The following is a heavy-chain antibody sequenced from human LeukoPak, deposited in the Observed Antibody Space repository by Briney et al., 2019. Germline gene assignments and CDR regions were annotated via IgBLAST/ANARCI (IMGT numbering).Heavy chain of an antibody. CDR2: IYHSGST. D-gene: IGHD4-23*01. Sequence: SQTLSLTCTVSGGSISSGGYYWSWIRQPPGKGLEWIGYIYHSGSTYYNPSLKSRVTISVDRSKNQFSLKLSSVTAADTAVYYCARDSLFTVVTETDYWGQGTLVTVSS. CDR3: ARDSLFTVVTETDY. J-gene: IGHJ4*02. V-gene: IGHV4-30-2*01. CDR1: GGSISSGGYY.